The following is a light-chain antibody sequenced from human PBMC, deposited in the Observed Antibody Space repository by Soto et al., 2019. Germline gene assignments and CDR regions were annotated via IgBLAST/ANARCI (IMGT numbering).Light chain of an antibody. V-gene: IGKV1-5*01. CDR3: QQYNSYNT. Sequence: DILMTQSPSTLSASVGDRVSITCRASQSSSRWLAWYQQKPGKAPKLLIYDASTLESGVPSRISGSGSGTEFSLTISGLHPEDFATYYCQQYNSYNTFGQGTKLEI. CDR1: QSSSRW. J-gene: IGKJ2*01. CDR2: DAS.